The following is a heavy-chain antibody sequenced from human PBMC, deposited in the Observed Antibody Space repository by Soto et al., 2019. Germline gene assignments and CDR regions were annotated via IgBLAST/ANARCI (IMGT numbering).Heavy chain of an antibody. CDR2: TNQDGSEK. V-gene: IGHV3-7*04. CDR3: SGGVGDAF. Sequence: EVHLVESGGGLVQTGGSLRLSCAISESTVRRDWMNWVRQAPGKGLEWVAHTNQDGSEKYYVDSVKGRFTITRDNAKNTLLPQMIGLMVGDTAMYYCSGGVGDAFWGQGTLVTVSS. J-gene: IGHJ4*02. D-gene: IGHD1-26*01. CDR1: ESTVRRDW.